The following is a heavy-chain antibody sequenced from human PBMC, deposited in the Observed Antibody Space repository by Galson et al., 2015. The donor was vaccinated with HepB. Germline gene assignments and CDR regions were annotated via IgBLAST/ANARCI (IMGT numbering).Heavy chain of an antibody. CDR3: ARNLPRTGDFDF. CDR2: ISTYNGNT. CDR1: GYTFISYS. V-gene: IGHV1-18*04. Sequence: SVKVSCKASGYTFISYSIVWVRQAPGQGLEWMGWISTYNGNTNYAQNLQGRVTMTRDTSTTTAYMELRSLRSEDTAVYYCARNLPRTGDFDFWGQGTLVTVSS. J-gene: IGHJ4*02. D-gene: IGHD7-27*01.